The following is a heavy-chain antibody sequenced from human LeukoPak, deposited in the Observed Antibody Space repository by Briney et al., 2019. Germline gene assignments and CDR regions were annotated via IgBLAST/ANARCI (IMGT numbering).Heavy chain of an antibody. D-gene: IGHD2-2*01. V-gene: IGHV4-34*01. CDR2: INHSGST. Sequence: SETLSLTCAVYGGSFSGYYWSWIRQPPGKGLEWIGEINHSGSTNYNPSLKSRVTISVDTSKNQFSLKLSSVTAADTAVYYCARWYCSSTSCYTYYYYYYGMDVWGQGTTVTVSS. J-gene: IGHJ6*02. CDR3: ARWYCSSTSCYTYYYYYYGMDV. CDR1: GGSFSGYY.